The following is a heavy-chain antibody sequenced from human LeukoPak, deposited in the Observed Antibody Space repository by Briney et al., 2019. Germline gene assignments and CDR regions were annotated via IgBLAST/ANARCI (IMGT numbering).Heavy chain of an antibody. CDR2: IFPSGGEI. V-gene: IGHV3-23*01. CDR3: ARGGSYLSAFDI. CDR1: GFTFSTFA. Sequence: GGSLRLSCAASGFTFSTFAMIWVRQPPGKGLEWVSSIFPSGGEIHYADSVRGRFTISRDNSKSILSLQMNSLRAEDTALYYCARGGSYLSAFDIWGQGTMVTVSS. J-gene: IGHJ3*02. D-gene: IGHD1-26*01.